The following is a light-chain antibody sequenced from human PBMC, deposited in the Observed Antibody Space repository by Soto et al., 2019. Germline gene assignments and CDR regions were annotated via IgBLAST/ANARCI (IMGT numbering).Light chain of an antibody. CDR2: AAS. CDR1: QGISSY. CDR3: QQLNSYPVT. Sequence: AIRMTQSPSSLSASTGDRVTITCRASQGISSYLAWYQQKPGKAPKLLIYAASTLQSGVPSRFSGSGSGTDFTLTISCLQSEDFATYYCQQLNSYPVTFGQVTRLEIK. J-gene: IGKJ5*01. V-gene: IGKV1-8*01.